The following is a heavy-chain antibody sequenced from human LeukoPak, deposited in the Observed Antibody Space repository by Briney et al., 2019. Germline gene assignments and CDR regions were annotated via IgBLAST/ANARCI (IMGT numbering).Heavy chain of an antibody. CDR3: AKEPVGATFDY. CDR1: GFTFTSYS. D-gene: IGHD1-26*01. Sequence: PGGSLRLSCAASGFTFTSYSMNWVRQAPGKGLEWVSTISGGGGSTYYADSVKGRFTISRDNSKNTLYLQMNSLRAEDTAVYYCAKEPVGATFDYWGQGTLVTVSS. J-gene: IGHJ4*02. CDR2: ISGGGGST. V-gene: IGHV3-23*01.